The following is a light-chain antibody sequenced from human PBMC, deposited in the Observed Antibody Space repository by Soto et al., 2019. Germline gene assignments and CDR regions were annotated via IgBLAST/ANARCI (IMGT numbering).Light chain of an antibody. Sequence: QSVLTQPPPVSGAPGQRVTISCTGSSSNIGADYDVHWYQQLPGTAPKLLIYGDSNRPSGVPDRFSGSKSGTSASLAITGLQAEDEADYYCQYYDSGLSGYVFGTGTKLTVL. V-gene: IGLV1-40*01. J-gene: IGLJ1*01. CDR3: QYYDSGLSGYV. CDR2: GDS. CDR1: SSNIGADYD.